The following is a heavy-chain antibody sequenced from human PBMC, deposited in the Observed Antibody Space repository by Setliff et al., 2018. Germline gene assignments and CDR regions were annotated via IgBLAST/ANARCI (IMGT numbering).Heavy chain of an antibody. CDR2: VNSYGTMA. Sequence: HPGGSLRLSCAASQFTFSRHSMSWVRQAPGKGLEWISNVNSYGTMAWYAASVKGRFTITRDNAKSSVFLQMNNLRDDDSAVYYCARRELQLRRYFDFWGQGTLVTVSS. J-gene: IGHJ4*02. CDR3: ARRELQLRRYFDF. CDR1: QFTFSRHS. D-gene: IGHD1-7*01. V-gene: IGHV3-48*02.